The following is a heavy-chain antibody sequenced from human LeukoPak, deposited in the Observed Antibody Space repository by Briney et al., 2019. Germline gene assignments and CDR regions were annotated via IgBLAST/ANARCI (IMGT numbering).Heavy chain of an antibody. J-gene: IGHJ5*02. CDR3: AKTRSRNMITFGGVENWFDP. V-gene: IGHV3-23*01. CDR1: GFTFSSYA. Sequence: GGSLRLSCAASGFTFSSYAMSWVRQAPGKGLEWVSAISGSGGSTYYADSVKGRFTISRDTSKNTLYLQMNSLRAEDTAVYYCAKTRSRNMITFGGVENWFDPWGQGTLVTVSS. D-gene: IGHD3-16*01. CDR2: ISGSGGST.